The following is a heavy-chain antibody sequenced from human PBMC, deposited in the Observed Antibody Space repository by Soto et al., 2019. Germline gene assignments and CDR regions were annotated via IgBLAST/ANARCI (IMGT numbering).Heavy chain of an antibody. D-gene: IGHD6-19*01. CDR1: GFTFSSYA. CDR2: ISGSGGST. CDR3: AKGGGIAVAGGAFYYYYGMDV. J-gene: IGHJ6*02. V-gene: IGHV3-23*01. Sequence: PGGSLRLSCAASGFTFSSYAMSWVRQAPGKGLEWVSAISGSGGSTYYADSVKGRFSISRDNSKNTLYLQMNSLRAEDTAIYYCAKGGGIAVAGGAFYYYYGMDVWGQGTTVTVSS.